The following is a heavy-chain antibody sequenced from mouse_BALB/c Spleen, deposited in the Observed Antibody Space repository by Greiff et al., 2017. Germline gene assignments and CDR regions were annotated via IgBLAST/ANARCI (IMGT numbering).Heavy chain of an antibody. J-gene: IGHJ4*01. V-gene: IGHV5-15*02. CDR2: ISNLAYSI. CDR3: ARAPTGTRAMDY. CDR1: GFTFSDYG. Sequence: EVQRVESGGGLVQPGGSRKLSCAASGFTFSDYGMAWVRQAPGKGPEWVAFISNLAYSIYYADTVTGRFTISRENAKNTLYLEMSSLRSEDTAMYYCARAPTGTRAMDYWGQGTSVTVSS. D-gene: IGHD4-1*02.